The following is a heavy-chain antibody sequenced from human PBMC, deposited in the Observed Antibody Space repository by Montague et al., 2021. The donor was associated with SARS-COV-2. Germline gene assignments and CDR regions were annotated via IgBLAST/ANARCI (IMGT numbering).Heavy chain of an antibody. CDR3: ARRAALGALGALPNQLFDL. CDR1: GGSIGSTNSY. D-gene: IGHD3-10*01. V-gene: IGHV4-39*07. CDR2: IFYRGTL. J-gene: IGHJ5*02. Sequence: SETLSLTCTVSGGSIGSTNSYWAWIRQPPGKGPEFIGSIFYRGTLDYNPSLKSRVAISVDTSKNQLSLTLRSVTAADTAVYFCARRAALGALGALPNQLFDLWGQGTRVTVSS.